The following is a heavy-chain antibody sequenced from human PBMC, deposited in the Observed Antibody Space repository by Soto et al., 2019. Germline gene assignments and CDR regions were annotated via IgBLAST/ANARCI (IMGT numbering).Heavy chain of an antibody. Sequence: GASVKVSCKASGGTFSSYAISWVRQATGQGLEWMGGIIPIFGTANYAQKFQGRVTITADESTSTAHMELSSLRSEDAAVYYCARYYYDSSGYYYDNWFDPWGQGTLVTVSS. J-gene: IGHJ5*02. CDR1: GGTFSSYA. CDR2: IIPIFGTA. V-gene: IGHV1-69*13. D-gene: IGHD3-22*01. CDR3: ARYYYDSSGYYYDNWFDP.